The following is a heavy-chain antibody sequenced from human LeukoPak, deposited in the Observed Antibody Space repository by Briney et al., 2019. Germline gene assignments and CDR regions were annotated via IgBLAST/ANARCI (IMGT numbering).Heavy chain of an antibody. J-gene: IGHJ4*02. D-gene: IGHD5-12*01. V-gene: IGHV4-34*01. CDR1: GGSFSGYY. Sequence: NPSETLSLTCAVYGGSFSGYYWSWIRQPPGKGLEWIGEINHSGSTNYNPSLKSRVTISVDTSKNQFSLQLNSVTPEDTAVYYCARIGYDRPDVDDWGQGTRVTISS. CDR3: ARIGYDRPDVDD. CDR2: INHSGST.